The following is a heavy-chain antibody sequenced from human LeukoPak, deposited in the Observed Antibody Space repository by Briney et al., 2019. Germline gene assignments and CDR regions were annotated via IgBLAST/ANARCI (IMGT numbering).Heavy chain of an antibody. J-gene: IGHJ4*02. CDR2: ISGTGGRI. D-gene: IGHD3-16*01. V-gene: IGHV3-23*01. Sequence: GGSLRLSCAASGFTFSTYAMTWVRQAPGKGLEWVSSISGTGGRIAYADSVKGRFTISRDTPKSTLYLQMNSQRAEDTAVYYCAKNAGAITLPFDSWGQGTLVTVSS. CDR3: AKNAGAITLPFDS. CDR1: GFTFSTYA.